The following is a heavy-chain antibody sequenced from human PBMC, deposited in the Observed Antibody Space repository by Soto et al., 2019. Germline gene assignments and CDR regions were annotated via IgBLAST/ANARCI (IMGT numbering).Heavy chain of an antibody. CDR1: GVSLTGYH. V-gene: IGHV4-59*01. J-gene: IGHJ5*02. CDR3: ARRLNLGSFDH. CDR2: AYYSGNV. D-gene: IGHD3-10*01. Sequence: SETLSLTCNVSGVSLTGYHWNWIRQPPGKTLEWIGFAYYSGNVLYNPSFKGRASIRVDRSKNQFSLRLTSVTAADTAVYYCARRLNLGSFDHWGQGXLVTVSS.